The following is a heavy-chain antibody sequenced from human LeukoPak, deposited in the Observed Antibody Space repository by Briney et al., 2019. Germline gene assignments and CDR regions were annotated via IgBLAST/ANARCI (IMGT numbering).Heavy chain of an antibody. V-gene: IGHV4-34*01. CDR3: ARDSGYYGSGILAFDI. CDR2: INHSGST. CDR1: GGSFSGYY. D-gene: IGHD3-10*01. Sequence: ASETLSLTCAVYGGSFSGYYWSWIRQPPGKGLEWIGEINHSGSTNYNPSLKSRVTISVDTSKNQFSLKLSSVTAADTAEYYCARDSGYYGSGILAFDIWGQGTMVTVSS. J-gene: IGHJ3*02.